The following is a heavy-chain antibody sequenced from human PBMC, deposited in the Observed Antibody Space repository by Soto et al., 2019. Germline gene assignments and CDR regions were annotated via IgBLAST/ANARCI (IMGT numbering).Heavy chain of an antibody. Sequence: QVQLVQSGAEVKKPGASVKVSCKASGYTFTSYGISWVRQAPGQGLEWMGWISAYNGNTNYAQKXQGRVTMTTDXXTXTXXMELRSLRSDDTAVYYCARGGADQAAAVQEGGLDYWGQGTLVTVSS. CDR1: GYTFTSYG. CDR3: ARGGADQAAAVQEGGLDY. D-gene: IGHD6-13*01. V-gene: IGHV1-18*01. J-gene: IGHJ4*02. CDR2: ISAYNGNT.